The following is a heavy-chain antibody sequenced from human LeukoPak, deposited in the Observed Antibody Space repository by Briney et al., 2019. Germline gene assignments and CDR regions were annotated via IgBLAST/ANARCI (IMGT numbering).Heavy chain of an antibody. CDR1: GFNFSSYA. J-gene: IGHJ4*02. Sequence: PGGSLRLSCVASGFNFSSYAMHWVRQAPGKGLEWVSTIGGTGVRTYYADSVKGRFTISRDNSKNTLYLQINSLRAEDTAVYFCAKDRLGGPYFFHYWGQGTLVTVSS. D-gene: IGHD3-16*01. CDR3: AKDRLGGPYFFHY. V-gene: IGHV3-23*01. CDR2: IGGTGVRT.